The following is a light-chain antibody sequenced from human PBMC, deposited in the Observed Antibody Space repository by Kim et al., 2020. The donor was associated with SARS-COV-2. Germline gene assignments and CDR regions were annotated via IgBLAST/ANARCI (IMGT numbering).Light chain of an antibody. V-gene: IGKV1-27*01. Sequence: ASVGARITITCRASQGIKNYLAWYQQKPGKPPKLLIYAASALQSGVPSRFSGSGSGTDFTLTVTSLQPEDVATYYCQKYDSAPWTFGLGTKVEIK. CDR1: QGIKNY. J-gene: IGKJ1*01. CDR2: AAS. CDR3: QKYDSAPWT.